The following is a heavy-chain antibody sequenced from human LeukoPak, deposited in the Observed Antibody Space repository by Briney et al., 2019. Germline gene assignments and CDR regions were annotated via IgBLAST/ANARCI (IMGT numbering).Heavy chain of an antibody. D-gene: IGHD5-24*01. V-gene: IGHV1-69*01. J-gene: IGHJ4*02. Sequence: ASVTVSCKASGGTFSSYDFSWVRQAPGQGLEWMGGIMPIFRTANYAQKFRGRVAITADESTSTAYMELSSLRSEDTAVYYCAVGSGDGSGYYFDYWGQGTLVTVSS. CDR1: GGTFSSYD. CDR3: AVGSGDGSGYYFDY. CDR2: IMPIFRTA.